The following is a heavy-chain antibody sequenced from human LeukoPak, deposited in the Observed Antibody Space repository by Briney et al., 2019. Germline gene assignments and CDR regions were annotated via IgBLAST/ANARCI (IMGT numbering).Heavy chain of an antibody. CDR1: GGSFSGYY. V-gene: IGHV4-34*01. D-gene: IGHD4-17*01. CDR2: INHSGST. J-gene: IGHJ6*03. CDR3: ARSHDYGDYYYYYMDV. Sequence: PSEALSLTCAVYGGSFSGYYWSWIRQPPGKGLEWIGEINHSGSTNYNPSLKSRVTISVDTSKNQFSLKLSSVTAADTAVYYCARSHDYGDYYYYYMDVWGKGTTVTVSS.